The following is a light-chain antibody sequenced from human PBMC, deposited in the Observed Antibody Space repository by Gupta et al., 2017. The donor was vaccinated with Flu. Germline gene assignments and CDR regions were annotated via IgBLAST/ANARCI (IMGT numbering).Light chain of an antibody. CDR2: WAS. V-gene: IGKV4-1*01. J-gene: IGKJ2*01. CDR1: QSVLYTYNNGND. Sequence: SLGERATICSKASQSVLYTYNNGNDLGWYQQKPGQPPKLLIYWASNRAPAVPDRFSGSGSGTAFSLSSSSLQAEDVAVYFCRQYDSGLVTFGQGTKV. CDR3: RQYDSGLVT.